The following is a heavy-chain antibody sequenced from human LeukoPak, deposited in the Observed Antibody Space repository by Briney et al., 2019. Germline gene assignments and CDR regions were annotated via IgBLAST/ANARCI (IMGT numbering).Heavy chain of an antibody. CDR3: ARDRVEMATIRDDAFDI. V-gene: IGHV1-2*02. CDR1: GYTFTGYY. J-gene: IGHJ3*02. Sequence: ASVKVSCKASGYTFTGYYMHWVRQAPGQGLEWMGWINPNSGGTNYAQKFQGRVTMTRDTSISTAYMELSRLGSDDTAVYYCARDRVEMATIRDDAFDIWGQGTMVTVSS. CDR2: INPNSGGT. D-gene: IGHD5-24*01.